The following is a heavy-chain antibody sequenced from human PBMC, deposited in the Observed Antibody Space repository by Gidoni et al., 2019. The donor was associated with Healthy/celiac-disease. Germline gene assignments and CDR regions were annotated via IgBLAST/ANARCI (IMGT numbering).Heavy chain of an antibody. J-gene: IGHJ6*02. CDR2: IIPIFGTA. CDR3: ARDNLEQLTYYYYGMDV. V-gene: IGHV1-69*06. CDR1: GGTFSSYA. Sequence: QVQLVQSGAEVKKPGSSVKVSCKASGGTFSSYAISWVRQAPGQGLEWMGGIIPIFGTANYAQKFKGRVTITADKSTSTAYMELSSLRSEDTAVYYCARDNLEQLTYYYYGMDVWGQGTTVTVSS. D-gene: IGHD6-13*01.